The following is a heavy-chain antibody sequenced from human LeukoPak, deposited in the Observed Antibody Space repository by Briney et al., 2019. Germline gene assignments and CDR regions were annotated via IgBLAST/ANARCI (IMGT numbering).Heavy chain of an antibody. Sequence: ASVKVSCKASGYTFTGYYMHWVRQAPGQGLEWMGWINPKSGGTNYEQKFQGRVIMTRDTSISTAYMELSRLTSDDTAVYYCARHLTTANNWFDPWGQGILVTVSS. D-gene: IGHD1-1*01. J-gene: IGHJ5*02. CDR2: INPKSGGT. CDR3: ARHLTTANNWFDP. V-gene: IGHV1-2*02. CDR1: GYTFTGYY.